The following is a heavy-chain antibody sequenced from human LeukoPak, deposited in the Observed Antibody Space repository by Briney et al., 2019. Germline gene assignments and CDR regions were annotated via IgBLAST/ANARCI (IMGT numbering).Heavy chain of an antibody. J-gene: IGHJ6*02. Sequence: PGGSLRLSCAASGFTFSIYAMNWVRQAPGKGLEWVSGISSSSSYIYYADSVKGRFTISRDNAKNSLYLQMNSLRAEDTAVYYCARDVESGYDPSFSGMDVWGQGTTVTVSS. D-gene: IGHD5-12*01. CDR1: GFTFSIYA. CDR2: ISSSSSYI. V-gene: IGHV3-21*01. CDR3: ARDVESGYDPSFSGMDV.